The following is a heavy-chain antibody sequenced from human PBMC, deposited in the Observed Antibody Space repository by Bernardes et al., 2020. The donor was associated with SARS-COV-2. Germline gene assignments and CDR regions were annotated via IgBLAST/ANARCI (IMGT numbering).Heavy chain of an antibody. J-gene: IGHJ5*02. CDR3: ARNQVGTAWFDP. V-gene: IGHV1-3*01. Sequence: ASVKVSCKASGFTFTSYAMHWVRQAPGQRLEWMGWINAGNGNTKYSQKFQGRVTITRDTFATIAHMELSSLRSEDTAVYYCARNQVGTAWFDPWGQGTLVTVSS. CDR2: INAGNGNT. CDR1: GFTFTSYA. D-gene: IGHD1-26*01.